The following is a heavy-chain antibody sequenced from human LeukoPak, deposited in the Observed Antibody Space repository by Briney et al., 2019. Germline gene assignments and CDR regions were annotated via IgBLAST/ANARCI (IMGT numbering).Heavy chain of an antibody. CDR2: ISYDGSNK. CDR3: ARVLTGIAVAGTPFGY. V-gene: IGHV3-30-3*01. Sequence: SGGSLRLSCAASGFTFSSYAMHWVRQAPGKGLEWVAVISYDGSNKYYADSVKGRFTISRDNSKNTLYLQMNSLRAEDTAVYYCARVLTGIAVAGTPFGYWGQGTLVTVSS. D-gene: IGHD6-19*01. J-gene: IGHJ4*02. CDR1: GFTFSSYA.